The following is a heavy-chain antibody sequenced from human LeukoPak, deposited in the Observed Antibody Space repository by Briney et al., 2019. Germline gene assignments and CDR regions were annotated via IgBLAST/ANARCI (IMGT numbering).Heavy chain of an antibody. CDR2: IYHSGST. CDR1: GGSISSGGYS. CDR3: AINSADSDWFDP. D-gene: IGHD1-26*01. Sequence: SETLSLTCAVSGGSISSGGYSWSWIRQPPGKGLEWIGYIYHSGSTYYNLSLKSRVTISVDRSKNQFSLKLSSVTAADTAVYYCAINSADSDWFDPWGQGTLVTVSS. J-gene: IGHJ5*02. V-gene: IGHV4-30-2*01.